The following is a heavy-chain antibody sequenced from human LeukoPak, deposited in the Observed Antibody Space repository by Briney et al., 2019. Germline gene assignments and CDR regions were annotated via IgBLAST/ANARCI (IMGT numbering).Heavy chain of an antibody. J-gene: IGHJ3*02. CDR1: GGSISSYY. CDR2: ISYSGST. Sequence: SETLSLTCTVSGGSISSYYWSWIRQPPGKGLEWIGYISYSGSTDYNPSLKSRVTISLGTSKNQFSLRLSSVTAADTAVYYCARETRLHSGSYSNDAFDIWGQGTMVTVSS. CDR3: ARETRLHSGSYSNDAFDI. D-gene: IGHD1-26*01. V-gene: IGHV4-59*01.